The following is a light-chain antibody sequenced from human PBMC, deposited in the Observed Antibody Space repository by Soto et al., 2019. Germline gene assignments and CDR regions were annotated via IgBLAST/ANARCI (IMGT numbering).Light chain of an antibody. CDR1: QSNIGNNA. V-gene: IGLV1-36*01. J-gene: IGLJ3*02. CDR3: AAWDDNLNGRV. Sequence: QSVLTQPPSVSEAPRQRVTISCSGSQSNIGNNAVSWYQQLPGKAPKLLIYYEDLLPSGVSDRFSGSKSGTSASLAISGLQSEDEADYYCAAWDDNLNGRVFGGGTKLTVL. CDR2: YED.